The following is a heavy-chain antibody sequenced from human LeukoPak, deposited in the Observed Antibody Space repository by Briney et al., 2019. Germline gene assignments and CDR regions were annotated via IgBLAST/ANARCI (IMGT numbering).Heavy chain of an antibody. V-gene: IGHV5-51*01. Sequence: LGESLQISCKGSGYIFTSYWIGWVRQMPGKGLEWMGIIYPGDSDTRYSPSFQGQVTISADKSISTAYLQWSSLKASDTAMYYCASGYSGSYYGPLGFDYWGQGTLVTVSS. D-gene: IGHD1-26*01. CDR2: IYPGDSDT. CDR1: GYIFTSYW. J-gene: IGHJ4*02. CDR3: ASGYSGSYYGPLGFDY.